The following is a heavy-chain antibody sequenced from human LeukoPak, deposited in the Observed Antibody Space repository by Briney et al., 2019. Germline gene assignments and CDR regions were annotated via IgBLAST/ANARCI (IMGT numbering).Heavy chain of an antibody. V-gene: IGHV3-53*01. CDR3: ATTMPHDAFDI. J-gene: IGHJ3*02. CDR1: GFTVSSNY. D-gene: IGHD2-2*01. Sequence: GGSLRLSCAASGFTVSSNYMSWVRQAPGKGLEWVSVIYSGGSTYYADSVKGRFTISRDNSKNTLYLQMNSLRAEDTAVYYCATTMPHDAFDIWGQGTMVTVSS. CDR2: IYSGGST.